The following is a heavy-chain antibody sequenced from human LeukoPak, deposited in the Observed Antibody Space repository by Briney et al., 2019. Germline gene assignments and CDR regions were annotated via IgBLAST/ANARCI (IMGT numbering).Heavy chain of an antibody. CDR1: GFTFSSYW. V-gene: IGHV3-7*01. Sequence: GGSLRLSCAASGFTFSSYWMSWVRQAPGKGLEWVANIKQDGSEKYYVDSVKGRFTISRDSAKNSLYLQMNSLRAEDTAVYYCARDHSSGWRLEYFQHWGQGTLVTVSS. J-gene: IGHJ1*01. CDR2: IKQDGSEK. CDR3: ARDHSSGWRLEYFQH. D-gene: IGHD6-19*01.